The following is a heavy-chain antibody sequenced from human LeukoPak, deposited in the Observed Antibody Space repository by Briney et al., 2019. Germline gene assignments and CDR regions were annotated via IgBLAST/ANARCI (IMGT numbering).Heavy chain of an antibody. CDR3: ARGLAAGPGIDY. J-gene: IGHJ4*02. Sequence: ASVKVSCKASGYTFTSYAMHWVRQAPGQRLEWMGWINAGNGNTKYSQKFQGRVTITRDTSASTAYMELSSLRSEDTAIYYCARGLAAGPGIDYWGQGTLVTVSS. D-gene: IGHD6-13*01. CDR2: INAGNGNT. V-gene: IGHV1-3*01. CDR1: GYTFTSYA.